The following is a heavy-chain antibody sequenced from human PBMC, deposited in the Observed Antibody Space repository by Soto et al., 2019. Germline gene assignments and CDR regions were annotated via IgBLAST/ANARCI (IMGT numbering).Heavy chain of an antibody. V-gene: IGHV4-39*01. Sequence: SVTLSLTCPFTSYSSSMRGHYWTWIRQPPGKGLEWIGSIYYSGSTYNNPSLRSRVSMSIDTSKDQFSLKLKSVTAADTALYFCARQRTSVVTQAYFDVWGPGSLV. J-gene: IGHJ4*02. CDR3: ARQRTSVVTQAYFDV. CDR2: IYYSGST. CDR1: SYSSSMRGHY. D-gene: IGHD2-21*02.